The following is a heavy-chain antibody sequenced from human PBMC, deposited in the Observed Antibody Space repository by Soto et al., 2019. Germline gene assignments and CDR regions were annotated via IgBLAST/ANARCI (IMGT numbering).Heavy chain of an antibody. CDR3: VREPWGFSGTWYDY. Sequence: GSLRLSCAASKFSFNNYWMHWVRQVPGKGPVWVSRINHDGSRTEYADSVKGRFTISRDNTKNTLYLQMNSLRVDDTAMYYCVREPWGFSGTWYDYWVQGTLVTVSA. J-gene: IGHJ4*02. CDR2: INHDGSRT. CDR1: KFSFNNYW. V-gene: IGHV3-74*03. D-gene: IGHD6-13*01.